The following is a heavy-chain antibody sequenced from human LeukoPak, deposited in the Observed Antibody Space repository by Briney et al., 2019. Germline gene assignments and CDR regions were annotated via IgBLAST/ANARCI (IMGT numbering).Heavy chain of an antibody. D-gene: IGHD1-26*01. V-gene: IGHV3-30*04. J-gene: IGHJ4*02. CDR3: ARQSLGASGLDH. CDR1: GFTFNSYH. Sequence: PGRSLRLSCAVSGFTFNSYHMHWVRQAPNKGLDWVAVVPHDGSSASHAASVNGRLTISRDNSKDTVFLQMNSLRVDDTAIYYCARQSLGASGLDHWGQGVLVTVSS. CDR2: VPHDGSSA.